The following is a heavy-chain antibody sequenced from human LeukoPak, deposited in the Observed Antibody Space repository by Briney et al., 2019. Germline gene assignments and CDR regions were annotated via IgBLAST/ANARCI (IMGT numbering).Heavy chain of an antibody. J-gene: IGHJ4*02. CDR1: GFTFSSYW. CDR2: IKQDGSEK. Sequence: QTGGSLRLSCAASGFTFSSYWMSWVRQAPGKGLEWVANIKQDGSEKYYVDSVKGRFTISRDNAKNSLYLQMNSLRAEDTAVYYCARDGSSSSGAFDYWGQGTLVTVSS. V-gene: IGHV3-7*01. D-gene: IGHD6-6*01. CDR3: ARDGSSSSGAFDY.